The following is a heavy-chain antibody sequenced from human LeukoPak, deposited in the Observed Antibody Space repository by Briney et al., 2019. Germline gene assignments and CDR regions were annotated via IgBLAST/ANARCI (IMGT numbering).Heavy chain of an antibody. D-gene: IGHD3-22*01. CDR2: IKQDGSEK. CDR3: ARDVHYYDSSGYYFDC. J-gene: IGHJ4*02. Sequence: GGSLRLSCAASGLTFNSYWMHWVRQVAGKGLEWVANIKQDGSEKYYVDSVKGRFTISRDNAKNSLYLQMNSLRAEDTAVYYCARDVHYYDSSGYYFDCWGQGTLVTVSS. CDR1: GLTFNSYW. V-gene: IGHV3-7*01.